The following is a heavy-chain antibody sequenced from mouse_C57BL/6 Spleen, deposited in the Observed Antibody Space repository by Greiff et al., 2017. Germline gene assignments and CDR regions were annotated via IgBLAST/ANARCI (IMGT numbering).Heavy chain of an antibody. CDR3: ARGVFAY. CDR1: GFTFSSYA. Sequence: DVMLVASGGGLVKPGGSLKLSCAASGFTFSSYAMSWVRQTPEKRLEWVATISDGGSYTYYPDNVKGRFTISRDNAKNNLYLQMSHLKSEDTAMYYCARGVFAYWGQGTLVTVSA. V-gene: IGHV5-4*03. CDR2: ISDGGSYT. J-gene: IGHJ3*01.